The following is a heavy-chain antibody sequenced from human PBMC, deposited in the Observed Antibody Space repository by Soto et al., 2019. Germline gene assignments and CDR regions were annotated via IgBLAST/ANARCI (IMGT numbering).Heavy chain of an antibody. J-gene: IGHJ4*02. CDR1: GGSISSGDYY. CDR2: IYYSGST. D-gene: IGHD3-10*01. CDR3: ASFGTDYDGSGSPATFDD. Sequence: PSETLCLTCTVSGGSISSGDYYWSWIRQPPGKGLEWIGYIYYSGSTYYNPSLKSRVTISVDTSKNQFSLKLSSVTAADTAVYYCASFGTDYDGSGSPATFDDWGQGTLVSVSS. V-gene: IGHV4-30-4*01.